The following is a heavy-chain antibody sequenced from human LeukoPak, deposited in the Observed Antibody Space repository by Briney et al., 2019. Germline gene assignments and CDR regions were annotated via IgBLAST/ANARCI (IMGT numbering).Heavy chain of an antibody. CDR2: ISGSGGST. Sequence: PSETLSLTCAVYGGSFSGYYWSWVRQAPGKGLEWVSAISGSGGSTYYADSVKGRFTISRDNSRNTLYLQMNSLRAEDTAVYYCAKGDSFDYWGQGTLVTVSS. CDR3: AKGDSFDY. CDR1: GGSFSGYY. J-gene: IGHJ4*02. V-gene: IGHV3-23*01.